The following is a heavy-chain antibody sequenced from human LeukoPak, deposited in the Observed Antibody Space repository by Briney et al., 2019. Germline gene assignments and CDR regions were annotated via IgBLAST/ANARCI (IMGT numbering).Heavy chain of an antibody. CDR3: AKSPLDSSITIYFDY. J-gene: IGHJ4*02. D-gene: IGHD3-3*01. Sequence: GGSLRLSCAASGFTFSSYGMNWVRQAPGKGLKWVSALTDCGGSTYYAGSVKGRFTISRDNSKNTLYLQMNSLRAEDTAIYYCAKSPLDSSITIYFDYWGQGTLVTVSS. CDR2: LTDCGGST. CDR1: GFTFSSYG. V-gene: IGHV3-23*01.